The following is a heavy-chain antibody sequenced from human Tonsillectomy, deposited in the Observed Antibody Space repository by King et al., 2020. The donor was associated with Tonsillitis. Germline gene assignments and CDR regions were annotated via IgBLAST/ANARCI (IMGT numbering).Heavy chain of an antibody. D-gene: IGHD1-26*01. V-gene: IGHV1-2*02. CDR3: ARARGGSYLFAY. CDR1: GYTFTGYY. Sequence: VQLVESGAEVKKPGASVKVSSKASGYTFTGYYIHWVRQAPGQGLEWMGWINPNSGGTDYAQKFQGRVTMTRDTCITTAYMDLSRLRSDDTALYYCARARGGSYLFAYWGQGTLVTVSS. J-gene: IGHJ4*02. CDR2: INPNSGGT.